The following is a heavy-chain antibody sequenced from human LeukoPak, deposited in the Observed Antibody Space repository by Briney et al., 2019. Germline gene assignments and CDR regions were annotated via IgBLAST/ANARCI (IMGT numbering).Heavy chain of an antibody. CDR3: ARDTAYSSGWFPFGWFDP. CDR1: GGTFSSYA. J-gene: IGHJ5*02. Sequence: SVKVSCKASGGTFSSYAISWVRQAPGQGLGWMGGIIPIFGTANYAQKFQGRVTITTDESTSTAYMELSSLRSEDTAVYYCARDTAYSSGWFPFGWFDPWGQGTLVTVSS. V-gene: IGHV1-69*05. CDR2: IIPIFGTA. D-gene: IGHD6-19*01.